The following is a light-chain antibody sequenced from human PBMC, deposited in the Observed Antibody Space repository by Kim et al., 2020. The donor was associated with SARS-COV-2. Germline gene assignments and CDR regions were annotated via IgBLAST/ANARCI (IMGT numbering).Light chain of an antibody. J-gene: IGKJ1*01. V-gene: IGKV1-6*01. CDR2: AAS. Sequence: ASVGARVTITCRASQGIRNDLGWYRQKPGKAPELLIYAASHLQSGVPSRFSGSGSGTNFTLTISSLQPEDFATYFCLQEYSYPRTFGQGTKVDIK. CDR1: QGIRND. CDR3: LQEYSYPRT.